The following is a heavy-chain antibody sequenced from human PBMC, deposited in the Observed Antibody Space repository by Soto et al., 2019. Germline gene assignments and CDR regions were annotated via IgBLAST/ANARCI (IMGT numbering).Heavy chain of an antibody. J-gene: IGHJ3*02. CDR2: IIPILGIA. CDR1: GGTFSSYT. D-gene: IGHD2-15*01. V-gene: IGHV1-69*02. CDR3: ARAIREVADDDAFDI. Sequence: QVQLVQSGAEVKKPGSSVKVSCKASGGTFSSYTISWVRQAPGQGLEWMGRIIPILGIANYAQKFQGRVTITADKSTSTAYMELSSLRYEDTAVYYCARAIREVADDDAFDIWGQGTNGHRLF.